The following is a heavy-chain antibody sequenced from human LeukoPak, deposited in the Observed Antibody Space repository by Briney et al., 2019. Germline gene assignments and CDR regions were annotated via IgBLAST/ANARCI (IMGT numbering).Heavy chain of an antibody. V-gene: IGHV3-66*01. D-gene: IGHD5-12*01. Sequence: GGSLRLSCAASGFTFSTNYMSWVRQAPGKGLEWVSVLYSGGSTYYADSVKGRFTISRDNSKNTLYLQMNSLRAEDTAVYYCARVQGETLPTNAFDIWGQGTMVTVSS. CDR1: GFTFSTNY. J-gene: IGHJ3*02. CDR2: LYSGGST. CDR3: ARVQGETLPTNAFDI.